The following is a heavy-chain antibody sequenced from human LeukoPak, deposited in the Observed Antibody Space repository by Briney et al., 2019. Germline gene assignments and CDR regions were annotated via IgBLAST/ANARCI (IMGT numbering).Heavy chain of an antibody. CDR3: ARLFGRKVRGVITNYYYYYYMDV. Sequence: SETLSLTCAVYGGSFSGYYWSWIRQPPGKGLEWIGEINHSGSTNYNPSLKRRVTISVDTSKNQFSLKLSSVTAADTAVYYCARLFGRKVRGVITNYYYYYYMDVWGKGTTVTISS. CDR2: INHSGST. V-gene: IGHV4-34*01. J-gene: IGHJ6*03. CDR1: GGSFSGYY. D-gene: IGHD3-10*01.